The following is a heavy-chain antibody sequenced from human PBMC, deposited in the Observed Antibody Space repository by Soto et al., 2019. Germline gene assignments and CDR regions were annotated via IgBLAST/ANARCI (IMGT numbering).Heavy chain of an antibody. J-gene: IGHJ4*02. V-gene: IGHV6-1*01. Sequence: HTISLTCAISGYSVSRNSDDWNWVRQSPSRGLEWLGRTYYRSKWYNDYALSVKSRITINPDTSKNQFSLQLKSVTPEDTAVYYCARMVGGKEDYWGQGTPLTDSS. D-gene: IGHD1-26*01. CDR1: GYSVSRNSDD. CDR2: TYYRSKWYN. CDR3: ARMVGGKEDY.